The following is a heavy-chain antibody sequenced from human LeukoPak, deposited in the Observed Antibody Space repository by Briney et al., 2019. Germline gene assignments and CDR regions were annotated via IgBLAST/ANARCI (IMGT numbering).Heavy chain of an antibody. CDR1: GVTVISNY. CDR3: ARGRVGAADVFDI. V-gene: IGHV3-53*01. Sequence: GGSLRLSWAVVGVTVISNYMRWVRQAPGKGLEWVSVLYGGVTTDYADSVKGRFTISRDNSKKTLFLQMNSLRAEDTAVYYCARGRVGAADVFDIWGQGTMVTVSS. J-gene: IGHJ3*02. D-gene: IGHD1-26*01. CDR2: LYGGVTT.